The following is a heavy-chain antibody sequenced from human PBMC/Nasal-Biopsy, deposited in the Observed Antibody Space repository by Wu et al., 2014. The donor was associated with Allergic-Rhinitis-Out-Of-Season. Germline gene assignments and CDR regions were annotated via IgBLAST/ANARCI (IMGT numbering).Heavy chain of an antibody. J-gene: IGHJ6*02. CDR3: ARHIGFWSGFVPYGMYV. V-gene: IGHV4-31*03. CDR2: IYYSGST. Sequence: TLSLTCTVSGGSISSGGYYWSWIRQYPGKGLEWIGYIYYSGSTYYNPSLKSRITISVDTSKNQFSLKLSSVTAADTAVYYCARHIGFWSGFVPYGMYVWGPGTTVTVSS. D-gene: IGHD3-3*01. CDR1: GGSISSGGYY.